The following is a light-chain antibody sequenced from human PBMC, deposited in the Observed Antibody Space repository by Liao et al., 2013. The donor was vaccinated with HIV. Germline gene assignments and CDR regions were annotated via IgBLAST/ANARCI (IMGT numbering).Light chain of an antibody. Sequence: SYVLTQPPSVSVAPGKTATITCGGENIGSDTVHWYRQQPGQAPVLVIFFDSDRPSGTPDRFSASKSETTATLTISRVEAGDEADYYCQVWHSGSDHYVFGTGTKVTVL. V-gene: IGLV3-21*04. CDR1: NIGSDT. CDR2: FDS. J-gene: IGLJ1*01. CDR3: QVWHSGSDHYV.